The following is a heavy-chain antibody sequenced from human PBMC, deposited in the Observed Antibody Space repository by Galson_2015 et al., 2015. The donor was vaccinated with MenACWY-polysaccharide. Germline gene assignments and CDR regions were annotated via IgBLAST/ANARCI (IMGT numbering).Heavy chain of an antibody. CDR2: ISGSGGST. Sequence: SLRLSCAASGFTFSSYAMSWVRQAPGKGLEWVSAISGSGGSTYYADSVKGRFTISRDNSKNTLYLRMNSLRAEDTAVYYCAKDPSGVFGVVIRAGFDYWGQGTLVTVSS. J-gene: IGHJ4*02. D-gene: IGHD3-3*01. CDR1: GFTFSSYA. CDR3: AKDPSGVFGVVIRAGFDY. V-gene: IGHV3-23*01.